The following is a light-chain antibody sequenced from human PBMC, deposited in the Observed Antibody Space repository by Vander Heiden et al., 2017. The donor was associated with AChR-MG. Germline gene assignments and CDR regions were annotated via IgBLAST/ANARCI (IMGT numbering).Light chain of an antibody. J-gene: IGLJ2*01. CDR1: SSDVGGYNH. V-gene: IGLV2-8*01. CDR3: SSYAGSNNWV. CDR2: EVS. Sequence: SALTQPPSASGSPGQSVTISCTGTSSDVGGYNHVSWYQPHPGKAPKLMIYEVSKRPSGVPDRFSGSKSGNTASLTVSGLQAEDEADYYCSSYAGSNNWVFGGGTKLTVL.